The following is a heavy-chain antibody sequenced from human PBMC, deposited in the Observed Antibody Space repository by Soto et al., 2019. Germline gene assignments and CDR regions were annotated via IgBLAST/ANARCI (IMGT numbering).Heavy chain of an antibody. CDR3: ARDIMVTTDYYYGIDV. CDR2: IYYSGRT. V-gene: IGHV4-59*11. J-gene: IGHJ6*02. D-gene: IGHD5-18*01. Sequence: QVQLQESGPGLVKPSETLSLTCTVSGGSISSHYWSWIRQPPGKVLEWIGYIYYSGRTNYNPSLKSRVTISVDTSKNQFSLKLSAVTSADTAVYYCARDIMVTTDYYYGIDVLGQGSPVTVSS. CDR1: GGSISSHY.